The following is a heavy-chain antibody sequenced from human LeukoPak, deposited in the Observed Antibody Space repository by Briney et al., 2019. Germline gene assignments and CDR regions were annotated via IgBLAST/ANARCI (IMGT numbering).Heavy chain of an antibody. J-gene: IGHJ3*01. D-gene: IGHD4-23*01. V-gene: IGHV1-58*01. CDR1: GFTFTRSA. Sequence: SVKVSCKTSGFTFTRSAVQWVRQARGQGLEWIGWIGVGGGNTNYAQRFQDRVTITRDMSTRTAYMELSSLRSEDTAMYYCVAESYGAISDCCTFDFWGPGTPVTVSS. CDR3: VAESYGAISDCCTFDF. CDR2: IGVGGGNT.